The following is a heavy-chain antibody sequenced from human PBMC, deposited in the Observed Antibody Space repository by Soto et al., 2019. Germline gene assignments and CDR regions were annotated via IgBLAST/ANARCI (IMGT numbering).Heavy chain of an antibody. J-gene: IGHJ4*02. CDR2: ISGSGGST. CDR3: AKSELGLRYYFDY. CDR1: GFTFSSYA. V-gene: IGHV3-23*01. D-gene: IGHD7-27*01. Sequence: EVQLLESGGGLVQPGGSLRLSCAASGFTFSSYAMSWVRQAPGKGLEWVSAISGSGGSTYYADSVKGRFTISRDNSKNALYLQMNSLRAEDTAVYYCAKSELGLRYYFDYWGQGTLVTVSS.